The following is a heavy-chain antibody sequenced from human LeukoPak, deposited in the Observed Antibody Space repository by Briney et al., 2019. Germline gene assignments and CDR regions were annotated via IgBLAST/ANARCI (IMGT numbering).Heavy chain of an antibody. CDR2: IRSKANNYAT. D-gene: IGHD3-22*01. J-gene: IGHJ4*02. CDR1: GFTFSGSA. CDR3: TRLSPDDTSGYCYY. Sequence: RAGGSLRLSYAASGFTFSGSAMHWVRQASGKGPEWVGRIRSKANNYATAYAASVKGRFTISRDDSKNTAFLQMNSLKTEDTAVYYCTRLSPDDTSGYCYYWGQGTLVTVSS. V-gene: IGHV3-73*01.